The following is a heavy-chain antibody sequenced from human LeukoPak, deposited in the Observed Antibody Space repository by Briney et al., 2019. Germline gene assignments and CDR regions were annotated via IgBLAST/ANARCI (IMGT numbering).Heavy chain of an antibody. J-gene: IGHJ4*01. D-gene: IGHD5-12*01. CDR2: IGISSGNT. CDR3: ARDHRYAFDN. Sequence: GGSLRLSCAASGFNFIGYSMNWVRQAPGKGLEWISYIGISSGNTKYADSVKGRFTISRDKARNSLYLQMNSLRVEDTAVYYCARDHRYAFDNWGHGTLVTVSS. CDR1: GFNFIGYS. V-gene: IGHV3-48*01.